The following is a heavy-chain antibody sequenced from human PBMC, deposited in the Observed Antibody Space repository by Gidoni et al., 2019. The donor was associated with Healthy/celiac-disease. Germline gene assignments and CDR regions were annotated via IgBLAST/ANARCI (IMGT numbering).Heavy chain of an antibody. CDR3: ARGGHIVVVTAIQGAFDI. J-gene: IGHJ3*02. V-gene: IGHV1-46*01. Sequence: QVQLVQSGAEVKKPGASVKVSCKASGYTFTSYYMHWVRQAPGQGLEWMGIINPSGGSTSYAQKFQGRVTMTRDTSTSTVYMELSSLRSEDTAVYYCARGGHIVVVTAIQGAFDIWGQGTMVTVSS. CDR1: GYTFTSYY. CDR2: INPSGGST. D-gene: IGHD2-21*02.